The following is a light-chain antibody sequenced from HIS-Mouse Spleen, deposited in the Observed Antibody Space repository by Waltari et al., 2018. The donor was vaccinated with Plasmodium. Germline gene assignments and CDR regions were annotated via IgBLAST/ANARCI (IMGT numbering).Light chain of an antibody. J-gene: IGLJ2*01. V-gene: IGLV2-8*01. CDR1: SSDVGGYNS. CDR3: SSYAGSNNLV. Sequence: QSALTQPPPASGSPGQSVPLSCTGPSSDVGGYNSVPWYQQHPGKAPKLMIDEVSKRPSGVPDRFSGSKSGNTASLTVSGLQAEDEADYYCSSYAGSNNLVFGGGTKLTVL. CDR2: EVS.